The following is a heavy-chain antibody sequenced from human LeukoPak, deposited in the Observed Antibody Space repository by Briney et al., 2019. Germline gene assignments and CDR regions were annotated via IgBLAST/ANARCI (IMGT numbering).Heavy chain of an antibody. D-gene: IGHD6-19*01. CDR1: GGSISSYY. CDR2: LYYSGTT. Sequence: PSETLSLTCTVSGGSISSYYWSWIRQPPGKGLEWMGYLYYSGTTNYNPSLKSRVTISVDTSKNQSSLKLSSVTAADTAVYYCARHGAVAGTYYYYYGMDVWGQGTTVTVSS. V-gene: IGHV4-59*08. J-gene: IGHJ6*02. CDR3: ARHGAVAGTYYYYYGMDV.